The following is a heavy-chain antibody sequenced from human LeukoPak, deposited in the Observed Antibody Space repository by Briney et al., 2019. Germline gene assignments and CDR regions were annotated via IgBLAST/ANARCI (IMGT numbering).Heavy chain of an antibody. CDR1: GLTFSSYA. CDR2: ISGSGGST. Sequence: GGSLRLSCAASGLTFSSYAMSWVRQAPGKGLEWVSAISGSGGSTYYADSVKGRFTISRDNSKNTLYLQMNSLRAEDTAVYYCAKDPFSNYYDSSGSWFDPWGQGTLVTVSS. J-gene: IGHJ5*02. D-gene: IGHD3-22*01. V-gene: IGHV3-23*01. CDR3: AKDPFSNYYDSSGSWFDP.